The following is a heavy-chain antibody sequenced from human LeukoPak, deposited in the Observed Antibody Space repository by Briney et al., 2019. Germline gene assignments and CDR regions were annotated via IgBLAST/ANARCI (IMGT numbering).Heavy chain of an antibody. V-gene: IGHV3-23*01. D-gene: IGHD3-10*01. Sequence: PGGSLRLSCAASGFTFSSYAMSWVRQAPGKGLEWVSAISGSGGSTYYADSVKGRFTISRDNSKNTLYLQMNSLRAEDTAVYYCAKGPYYGSGSYLPSPHDYWGQGTLVTVSS. CDR2: ISGSGGST. J-gene: IGHJ4*02. CDR3: AKGPYYGSGSYLPSPHDY. CDR1: GFTFSSYA.